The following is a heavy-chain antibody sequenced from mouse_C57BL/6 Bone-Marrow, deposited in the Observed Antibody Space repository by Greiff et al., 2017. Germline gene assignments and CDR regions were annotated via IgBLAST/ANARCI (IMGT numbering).Heavy chain of an antibody. CDR3: TRGENGYDDY. D-gene: IGHD2-2*01. V-gene: IGHV1-15*01. CDR2: IDPETGGT. J-gene: IGHJ2*01. CDR1: GYTFTDYE. Sequence: QVQLQQSGAELVRPGASVTLSCKASGYTFTDYEMHWVQQTPVHGLEWIGAIDPETGGTAYNQKFKGKAILTADKSSSTAYMELRSLTSEDSAVYYCTRGENGYDDYWGQGTTLSVSS.